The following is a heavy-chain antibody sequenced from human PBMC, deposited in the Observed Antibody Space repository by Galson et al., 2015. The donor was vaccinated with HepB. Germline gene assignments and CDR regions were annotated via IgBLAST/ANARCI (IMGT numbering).Heavy chain of an antibody. V-gene: IGHV1-46*03. D-gene: IGHD3-3*01. CDR2: INPSGGST. Sequence: SVKVSCKASGYTFTSYYMHWVRQAPGQGLEWMGIINPSGGSTSYAQKFQGRVTMTRDTSTSTVYMELSSLRSEDTAVYYCARAAAWEWYDFWSGYPLDYWGQGTLVTVSS. J-gene: IGHJ4*02. CDR3: ARAAAWEWYDFWSGYPLDY. CDR1: GYTFTSYY.